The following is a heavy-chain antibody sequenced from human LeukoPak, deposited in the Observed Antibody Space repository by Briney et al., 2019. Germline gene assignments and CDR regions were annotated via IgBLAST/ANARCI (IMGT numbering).Heavy chain of an antibody. D-gene: IGHD3-10*01. CDR1: GGSISSYY. J-gene: IGHJ5*02. CDR3: AREGSGSYRLDP. Sequence: SETLSLTCTVSGGSISSYYWSWIRQPPGKGLEWIGYIYYSGSTNCNPSLKSRVTISVDTSKNQFSLILSSVTAADTAVYYCAREGSGSYRLDPWGQGTLVTVSS. CDR2: IYYSGST. V-gene: IGHV4-59*01.